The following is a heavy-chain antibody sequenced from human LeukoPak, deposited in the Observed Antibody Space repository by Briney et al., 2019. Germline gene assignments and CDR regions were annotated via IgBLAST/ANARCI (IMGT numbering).Heavy chain of an antibody. D-gene: IGHD7-27*01. V-gene: IGHV3-7*01. J-gene: IGHJ6*03. CDR1: GFTFSSYW. CDR2: IKQDGSEK. CDR3: ARVYPHWAGYYYYYYMDV. Sequence: GGSLRLSCAASGFTFSSYWMSWVRQAPGKGLEWVANIKQDGSEKYYVDSVKGRFTISRDNAKNSLYLQMNSLRAEDTAVYYCARVYPHWAGYYYYYYMDVWGKGTTVTVSS.